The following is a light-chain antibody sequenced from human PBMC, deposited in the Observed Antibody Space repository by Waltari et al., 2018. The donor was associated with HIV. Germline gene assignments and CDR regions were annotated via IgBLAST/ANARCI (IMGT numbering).Light chain of an antibody. CDR2: ENY. J-gene: IGLJ2*01. Sequence: QSLLTQPPSVSAAPGQRVTISCSGSSPHVGKRPVSWYQQFPGAAPKLLIYENYQRPSDIPDRFSGSKSGSSATLDITGLQAEDEADYYCGAWDDSLRAGIFGGGTKLSVL. V-gene: IGLV1-51*02. CDR3: GAWDDSLRAGI. CDR1: SPHVGKRP.